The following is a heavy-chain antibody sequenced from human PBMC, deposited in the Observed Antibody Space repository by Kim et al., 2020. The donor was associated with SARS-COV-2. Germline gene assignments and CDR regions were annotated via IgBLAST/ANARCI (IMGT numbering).Heavy chain of an antibody. J-gene: IGHJ5*02. CDR1: GFTFSSYG. CDR3: AKDRNDDGDRNWFDP. D-gene: IGHD4-17*01. V-gene: IGHV3-30*18. Sequence: GGSLRLSCAASGFTFSSYGMHWVRQAPGKGLEWVAVISYDGSNKYYADSVKGRFTISRDNSKNTLYLQMNSLRAEDTAVYYCAKDRNDDGDRNWFDPWGQGTLVTVSS. CDR2: ISYDGSNK.